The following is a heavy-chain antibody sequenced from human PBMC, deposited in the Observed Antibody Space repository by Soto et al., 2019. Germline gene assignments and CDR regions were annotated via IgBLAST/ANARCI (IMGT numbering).Heavy chain of an antibody. CDR2: IYYTGST. CDR3: ARDHSNSPGFFDS. Sequence: QVQLQESGPGLVRPSQTLSLTCSVSGVFVNSYEYFWTWIRQPPGEGLEWIGHIYYTGSTFYSPSLNGRLTISLDTSKNQFSLKLTSVTAAHSDVYYCARDHSNSPGFFDSWGQGALVTVSS. J-gene: IGHJ4*02. CDR1: GVFVNSYEYF. D-gene: IGHD6-6*01. V-gene: IGHV4-30-4*01.